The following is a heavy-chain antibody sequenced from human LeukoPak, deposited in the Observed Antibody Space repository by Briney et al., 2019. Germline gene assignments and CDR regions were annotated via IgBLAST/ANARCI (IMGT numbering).Heavy chain of an antibody. CDR1: GFTFDDYA. J-gene: IGHJ4*02. Sequence: PGGSLRLSCAASGFTFDDYAMHCVRQAPGKGLEWVANIKQDGIERFYVDSVKGRFTISRDNAKTSLYLQMNSLTAEDSAVYYCARGGVGYSYAYNPIDYWGQGTLVTVSS. CDR2: IKQDGIER. D-gene: IGHD5-18*01. V-gene: IGHV3-7*03. CDR3: ARGGVGYSYAYNPIDY.